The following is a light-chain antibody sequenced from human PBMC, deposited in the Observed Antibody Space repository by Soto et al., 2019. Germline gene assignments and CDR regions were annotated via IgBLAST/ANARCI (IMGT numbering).Light chain of an antibody. Sequence: QSVLTQPPSVSGAPGQRVTISCTGSSSNIGAGYDVHWYQQLPGTAPKLLIYGNSNRPSGVPDRFSGSKSGTSASPAITGLQAEDEADYYCQSYDSSLSVVVFGGGTKVTVL. CDR1: SSNIGAGYD. J-gene: IGLJ2*01. V-gene: IGLV1-40*01. CDR2: GNS. CDR3: QSYDSSLSVVV.